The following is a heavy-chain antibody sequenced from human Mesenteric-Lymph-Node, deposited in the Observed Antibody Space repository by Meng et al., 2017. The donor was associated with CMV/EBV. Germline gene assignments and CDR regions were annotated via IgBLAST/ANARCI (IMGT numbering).Heavy chain of an antibody. Sequence: GESLKISCAASGFTFSTYIMDWVRQAPGKGLEWVSSISGGSNYIYYADSVKGRFTISRDNAKNSMYLQMSSLRAEDTAVYYCARVNSYWFDPWGQGTLVTVSS. CDR3: ARVNSYWFDP. V-gene: IGHV3-21*01. J-gene: IGHJ5*02. D-gene: IGHD1-1*01. CDR2: ISGGSNYI. CDR1: GFTFSTYI.